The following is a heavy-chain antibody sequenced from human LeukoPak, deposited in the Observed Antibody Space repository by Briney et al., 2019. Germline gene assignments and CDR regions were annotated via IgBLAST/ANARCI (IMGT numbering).Heavy chain of an antibody. CDR2: ISAYNGNT. D-gene: IGHD3-10*01. V-gene: IGHV1-18*04. CDR1: GYTFTSYG. Sequence: GASVKVSCKASGYTFTSYGFSWVRQAPGQGLEWMGWISAYNGNTNYAQKLQGRVTMTTDTSTSTAYMELRSLRSDDTAVYYCARKGGSGSYYNWNWFDPWGQGTLVTVSS. J-gene: IGHJ5*02. CDR3: ARKGGSGSYYNWNWFDP.